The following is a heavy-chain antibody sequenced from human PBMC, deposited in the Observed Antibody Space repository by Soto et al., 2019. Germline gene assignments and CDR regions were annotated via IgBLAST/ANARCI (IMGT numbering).Heavy chain of an antibody. CDR2: ISSSSNTI. Sequence: GGSLRLSCAASGFTFSSYSMNWVRQAPGKGLEWLPYISSSSNTIFYADSVKGRFTISRDSANSSLYLQLNSLRDDDTAVYFCARGLGWRRGPFDFWGQGTPVTVSS. J-gene: IGHJ4*02. D-gene: IGHD2-21*01. V-gene: IGHV3-48*02. CDR1: GFTFSSYS. CDR3: ARGLGWRRGPFDF.